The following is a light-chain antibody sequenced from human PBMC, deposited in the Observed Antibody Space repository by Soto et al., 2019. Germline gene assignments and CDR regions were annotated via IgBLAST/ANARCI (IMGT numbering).Light chain of an antibody. Sequence: QSALTQPPAASGSPGQSVTISCTGTSSDIGAYNSVSWYQQHPGKAPRLMIYEVTKRPSGIPDRFSGSKSGNTASLTVSGLQAEDEADYYCSSYVGTNNLLFGGGTQLTVL. CDR1: SSDIGAYNS. CDR2: EVT. V-gene: IGLV2-8*01. CDR3: SSYVGTNNLL. J-gene: IGLJ2*01.